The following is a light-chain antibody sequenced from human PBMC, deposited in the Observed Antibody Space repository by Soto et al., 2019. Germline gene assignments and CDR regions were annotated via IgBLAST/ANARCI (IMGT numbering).Light chain of an antibody. CDR1: QSISSY. Sequence: DIQITQSPSSLSASVGDRVTITCRASQSISSYLNWYQQKPGRAPKLLIYDASSLESGVPSRFSGSGSGTEFTLTISSLQPADFATYYCQQYNSYSWTFGQGTKVDIK. V-gene: IGKV1-5*01. CDR2: DAS. J-gene: IGKJ1*01. CDR3: QQYNSYSWT.